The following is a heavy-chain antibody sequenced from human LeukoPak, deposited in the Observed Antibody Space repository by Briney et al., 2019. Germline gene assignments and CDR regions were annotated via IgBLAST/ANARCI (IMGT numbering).Heavy chain of an antibody. CDR1: GGSISSYY. D-gene: IGHD3-3*01. CDR2: IYTSGST. CDR3: ARARQDYDFWSGYSLGFYLDY. J-gene: IGHJ4*02. V-gene: IGHV4-4*07. Sequence: SETLSLTCTVSGGSISSYYWSWIRQPAGKGLEWIGRIYTSGSTNYNPSLKSRVTMSVDTSKSQFSLKLSSVTAADTAVYYCARARQDYDFWSGYSLGFYLDYWGQGTLVTVSS.